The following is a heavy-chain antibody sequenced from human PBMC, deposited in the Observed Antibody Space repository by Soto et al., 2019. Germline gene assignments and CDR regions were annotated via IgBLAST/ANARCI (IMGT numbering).Heavy chain of an antibody. J-gene: IGHJ5*02. CDR3: ARVNPPYP. V-gene: IGHV3-53*01. Sequence: WWSLRLSCSASVFTVSTNYMSWFRQAPGEGLEWVSVLASGGGAYYAESVRGRFSISRDNSKNTVHLQMNSLRAEDTAVYYCARVNPPYPWGQGTLVTVSS. CDR1: VFTVSTNY. CDR2: LASGGGA.